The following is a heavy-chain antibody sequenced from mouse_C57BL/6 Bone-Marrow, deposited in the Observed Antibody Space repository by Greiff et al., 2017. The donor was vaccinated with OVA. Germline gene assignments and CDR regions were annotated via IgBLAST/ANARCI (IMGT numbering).Heavy chain of an antibody. V-gene: IGHV1-26*01. CDR2: INPNNGGT. Sequence: VQLQQSGPELVKPGASVKISCKASGYTFTDYYMNWVKQSHGKSLEWIGDINPNNGGTSYNQKFKGKATLTVDKSSSTAYMELRSLTSEHSAVYDCAGGEYCGSSLNGRDYWGQGTTLTVSS. CDR3: AGGEYCGSSLNGRDY. D-gene: IGHD1-1*01. J-gene: IGHJ2*01. CDR1: GYTFTDYY.